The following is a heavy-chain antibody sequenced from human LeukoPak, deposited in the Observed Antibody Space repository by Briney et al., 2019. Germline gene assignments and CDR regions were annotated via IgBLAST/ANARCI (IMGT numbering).Heavy chain of an antibody. J-gene: IGHJ6*02. D-gene: IGHD6-13*01. CDR3: ARAPRMYSSSWYRYYYGMDV. CDR2: INHSGST. CDR1: GGSFSGYY. Sequence: SETLSLTCAVYGGSFSGYYWSWIRQPPGKGLEWIGEINHSGSTNYNPSLKSRVTISVDTSKNQFSLKLSSVTAADTAVYYCARAPRMYSSSWYRYYYGMDVWGQGTTVTASS. V-gene: IGHV4-34*01.